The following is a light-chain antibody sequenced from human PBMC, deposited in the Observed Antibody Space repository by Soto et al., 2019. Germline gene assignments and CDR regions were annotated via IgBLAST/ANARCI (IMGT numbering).Light chain of an antibody. CDR3: SSDKSGSTYV. Sequence: QSALTQPASVSGSPGQSITISCTGTSSDLGYYNYVSWFQQHPGKAPKLIISQVTNRPSGISTRFSGSKSGNTASLTISGLQAEDEAPYYCSSDKSGSTYVVGTGTKLTVL. J-gene: IGLJ1*01. CDR2: QVT. V-gene: IGLV2-14*01. CDR1: SSDLGYYNY.